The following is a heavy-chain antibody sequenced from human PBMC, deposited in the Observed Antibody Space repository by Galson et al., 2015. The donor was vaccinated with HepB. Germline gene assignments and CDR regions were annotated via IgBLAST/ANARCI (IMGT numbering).Heavy chain of an antibody. CDR2: INPNNGNT. CDR1: GYIFSGYN. Sequence: SVKVSCKASGYIFSGYNIHWVRQAPGQGLEWMGWINPNNGNTNYAQKFQGRVRMTTETFTSTAYMELRSLRSDDTAVYYCARQLEQQLASYYYYYGMDVWGQGTTVTVSS. V-gene: IGHV1-18*04. J-gene: IGHJ6*02. D-gene: IGHD1/OR15-1a*01. CDR3: ARQLEQQLASYYYYYGMDV.